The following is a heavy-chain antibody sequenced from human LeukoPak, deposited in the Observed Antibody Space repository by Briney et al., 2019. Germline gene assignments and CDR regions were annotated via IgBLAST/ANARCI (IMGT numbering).Heavy chain of an antibody. CDR1: GFTVSSNS. D-gene: IGHD3-10*01. J-gene: IGHJ4*02. V-gene: IGHV3-9*03. CDR2: ISWNSGSI. Sequence: GGSLRLSCTVSGFTVSSNSMSWVRQAPGKGLEWVSGISWNSGSIGYADSVKGRFTISRDNAKNSLYLQMNSLRAEDMALYHCAKGRNMVRGPIDYWGQGTLVTVSS. CDR3: AKGRNMVRGPIDY.